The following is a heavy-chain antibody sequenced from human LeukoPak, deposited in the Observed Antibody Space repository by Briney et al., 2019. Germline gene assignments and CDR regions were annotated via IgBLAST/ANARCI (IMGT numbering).Heavy chain of an antibody. V-gene: IGHV1-2*02. J-gene: IGHJ5*01. CDR1: GYTFTAHY. D-gene: IGHD1-7*01. Sequence: ASVKVSCKASGYTFTAHYTHWVRQAPGEGLEWMGWMNTNSGATSYTQKFQGRVSMTRDTSIATAYMDLTSLTSDDTAVYYCARGTGTSWFDSWGQGTLVTVSS. CDR3: ARGTGTSWFDS. CDR2: MNTNSGAT.